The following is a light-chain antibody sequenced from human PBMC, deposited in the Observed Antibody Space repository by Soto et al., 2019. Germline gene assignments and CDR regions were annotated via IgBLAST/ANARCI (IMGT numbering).Light chain of an antibody. Sequence: DIQMTQSPSSLSVSVGDRVTITCQASHDITNYLNWYQQKPGKAPKLLIYDVSKLETGVPSRFSGSGSGTDFTFTISSLQPEDIATYFCQQYDDLPITVGQGTRLDVK. CDR1: HDITNY. J-gene: IGKJ5*01. V-gene: IGKV1-33*01. CDR2: DVS. CDR3: QQYDDLPIT.